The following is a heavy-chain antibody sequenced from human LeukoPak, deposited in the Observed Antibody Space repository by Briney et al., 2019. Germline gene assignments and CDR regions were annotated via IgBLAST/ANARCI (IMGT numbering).Heavy chain of an antibody. J-gene: IGHJ4*02. D-gene: IGHD3-10*01. CDR2: IYTSGST. CDR3: ARESLPYYYGSGSYDY. Sequence: PSETLSLTCTVSGVSISSYYWSWIRQPPGKGLEWIGRIYTSGSTNYNPSLKSRVTMSVDTSKNQFSLKLSSVTAADTAVYYCARESLPYYYGSGSYDYWGQGTLVTVSS. V-gene: IGHV4-4*07. CDR1: GVSISSYY.